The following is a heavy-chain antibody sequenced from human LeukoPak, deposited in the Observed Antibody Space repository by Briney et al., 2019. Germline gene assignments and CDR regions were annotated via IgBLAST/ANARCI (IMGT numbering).Heavy chain of an antibody. J-gene: IGHJ3*02. Sequence: ASVKVSCKPSGYTFTSYGISWVRQAPAQGLDWMGWISAYNGNTNYPQNLQGTVTMTTDTSTSTAYMELRRLRSDDTAVYYCARDLSYYYGSGSYWTPFDDAFDIWGQGTMVTVSS. D-gene: IGHD3-10*01. CDR3: ARDLSYYYGSGSYWTPFDDAFDI. V-gene: IGHV1-18*01. CDR1: GYTFTSYG. CDR2: ISAYNGNT.